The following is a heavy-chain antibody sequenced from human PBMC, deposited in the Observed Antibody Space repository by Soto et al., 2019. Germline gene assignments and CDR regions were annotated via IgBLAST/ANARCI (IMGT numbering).Heavy chain of an antibody. D-gene: IGHD6-13*01. V-gene: IGHV1-69*01. CDR3: ASPYPPLAAAGYYYYGMDV. CDR1: GGTFSSYA. CDR2: IIPIFGTA. Sequence: QVQLVQSGAEVKKPGSSVKVSCKASGGTFSSYAISWVRQAPGQGLEWMGGIIPIFGTANYAQKFQGRVTITADESTSTAYMELSSLRSEDTAVYYCASPYPPLAAAGYYYYGMDVWGQGTTVTVSS. J-gene: IGHJ6*02.